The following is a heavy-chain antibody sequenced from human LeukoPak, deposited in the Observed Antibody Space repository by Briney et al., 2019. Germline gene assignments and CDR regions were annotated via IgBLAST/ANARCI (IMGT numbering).Heavy chain of an antibody. CDR2: IHTSGST. J-gene: IGHJ4*02. CDR3: ARLGCGGDCYNNYFDL. CDR1: GDSISNYY. D-gene: IGHD2-21*02. Sequence: SETLSLTCTVSGDSISNYYWSWIRQTPGKGLEWIGYIHTSGSTYYNPSLKSRVTISVDTSKNQFSLKLTSVTAADTAVYYCARLGCGGDCYNNYFDLWGQGTLVTVSS. V-gene: IGHV4-4*09.